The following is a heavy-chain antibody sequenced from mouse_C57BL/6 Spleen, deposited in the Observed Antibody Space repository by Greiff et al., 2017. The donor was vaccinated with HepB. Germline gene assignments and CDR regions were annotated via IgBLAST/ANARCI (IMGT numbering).Heavy chain of an antibody. J-gene: IGHJ3*01. D-gene: IGHD2-10*01. CDR2: ITHSGET. CDR1: GFPITSGYY. CDR3: AGASYYEGFAY. Sequence: VQLQESGPGLVKPSQSLFLTCSITGFPITSGYYWIWIRQSPGKPLEWMGYITHSGETFYNPSLQSPISITRETSKNQFFLQLNSVTTEDTAMYYCAGASYYEGFAYWGQGTLVTVSA. V-gene: IGHV12-3*01.